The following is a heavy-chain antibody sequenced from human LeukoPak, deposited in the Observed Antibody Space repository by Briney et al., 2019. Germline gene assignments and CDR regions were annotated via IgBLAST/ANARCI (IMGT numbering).Heavy chain of an antibody. CDR2: IYYSGST. CDR1: GGSFSGYY. CDR3: ARGTLDCSSTSCFGGYFQH. D-gene: IGHD2-2*01. V-gene: IGHV4-34*01. J-gene: IGHJ1*01. Sequence: SETLSLTCAVYGGSFSGYYWGWIRQPPGKGLEWIGSIYYSGSTYYNPSLKSRVTISVDTSKNQFSLKLSSVTAADTAVYYCARGTLDCSSTSCFGGYFQHWGQGTLVTVSS.